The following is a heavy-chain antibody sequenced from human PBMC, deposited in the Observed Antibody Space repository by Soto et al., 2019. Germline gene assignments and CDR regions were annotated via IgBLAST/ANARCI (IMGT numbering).Heavy chain of an antibody. Sequence: ASVKVSCKASGYNFTSYGISWVRQAPGQGLEWMGWISAYNGNTNYAQKLQGRVTMTTDKSTSTAYMELRSLGSDDTAVYYCARSRAEPCSGGSCYSSSKKNFDYWGQGTLVTVSS. D-gene: IGHD2-15*01. CDR2: ISAYNGNT. V-gene: IGHV1-18*01. CDR1: GYNFTSYG. CDR3: ARSRAEPCSGGSCYSSSKKNFDY. J-gene: IGHJ4*02.